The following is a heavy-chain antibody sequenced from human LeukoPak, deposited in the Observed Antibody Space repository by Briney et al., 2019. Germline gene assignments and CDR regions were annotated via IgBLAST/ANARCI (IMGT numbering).Heavy chain of an antibody. CDR1: GGSFSGYY. J-gene: IGHJ4*02. V-gene: IGHV4-34*01. Sequence: KTSETLSLTCAVYGGSFSGYYWSWIRQPPGKGLEWIGEINHSGSTNYNPSPKSRGTISVDTYNNQFSLKLSSVTAADTAVYYCARGRSKRPIDYWGQGTLVTVSS. CDR3: ARGRSKRPIDY. D-gene: IGHD1-14*01. CDR2: INHSGST.